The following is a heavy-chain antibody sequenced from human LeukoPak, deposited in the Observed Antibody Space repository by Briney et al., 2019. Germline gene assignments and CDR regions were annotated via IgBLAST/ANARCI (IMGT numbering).Heavy chain of an antibody. Sequence: ASVKVSCKASGYTFTGYYMHWVRQAPGQGLEWMGWINPNSGGTNYAQKFQGRVTMTRDTSISTAYMELSRLRSDDTAVYYCARDPGPWNAFDIWGQGTMVTVSS. J-gene: IGHJ3*02. V-gene: IGHV1-2*02. CDR2: INPNSGGT. D-gene: IGHD1-1*01. CDR1: GYTFTGYY. CDR3: ARDPGPWNAFDI.